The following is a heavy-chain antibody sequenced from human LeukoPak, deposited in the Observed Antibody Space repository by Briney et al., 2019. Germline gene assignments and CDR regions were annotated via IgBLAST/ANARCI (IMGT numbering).Heavy chain of an antibody. CDR1: GFTFSSYS. J-gene: IGHJ4*02. CDR3: TTVGFRGEYYFDY. V-gene: IGHV3-15*01. D-gene: IGHD3-10*01. CDR2: IKSKTDGGTT. Sequence: PGGSLRLSCAASGFTFSSYSMNWVRQAPGKGLEWVGRIKSKTDGGTTDYAAPVKGRFTISRDDSKNTLYLQMNSLKTEDTAVYYCTTVGFRGEYYFDYWGQGTLVTVSS.